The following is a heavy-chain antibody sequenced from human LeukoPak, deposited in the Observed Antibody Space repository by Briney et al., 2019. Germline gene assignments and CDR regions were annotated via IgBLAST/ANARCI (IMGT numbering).Heavy chain of an antibody. CDR3: ARDTGYSSSSSPFDP. CDR1: GGTLSSYA. D-gene: IGHD6-6*01. Sequence: ASVKVSCKASGGTLSSYAISWVRQAPGQGLEWMGRIIPILGIANYAQKFQGRVTITADKSTSTAYMELSSLRSEDTAVYYCARDTGYSSSSSPFDPWGQGTLVTVSS. CDR2: IIPILGIA. V-gene: IGHV1-69*04. J-gene: IGHJ5*02.